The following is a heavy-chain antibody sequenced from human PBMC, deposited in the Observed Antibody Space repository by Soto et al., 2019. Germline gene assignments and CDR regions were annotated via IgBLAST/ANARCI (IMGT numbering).Heavy chain of an antibody. CDR3: ARVDNSGYLIDY. CDR2: IWYDGSKK. D-gene: IGHD3-22*01. J-gene: IGHJ4*02. Sequence: PGGSLRLSCAASGFTFSTSGMHWVRQAPGKGLEWVALIWYDGSKKYYADSVKGRITISRDNSKNTLYLQMNSLGAEDTAVYYCARVDNSGYLIDYWGQGTVVTVSS. V-gene: IGHV3-33*01. CDR1: GFTFSTSG.